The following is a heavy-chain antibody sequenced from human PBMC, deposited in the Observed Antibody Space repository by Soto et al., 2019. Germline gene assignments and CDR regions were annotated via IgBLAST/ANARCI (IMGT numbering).Heavy chain of an antibody. J-gene: IGHJ6*02. Sequence: QVQLQQSGPGLVKPSETLSLTCTVSSGPSSSHNWGWIRQPPGRGLEWIGYIYYTGSTSYNPSLKTRVAISADTSTNHISLTLSSVTAADSAGYYCVRQGIGDPHGLVDVWGQGTTVSVSS. CDR3: VRQGIGDPHGLVDV. CDR2: IYYTGST. D-gene: IGHD3-10*01. V-gene: IGHV4-59*08. CDR1: SGPSSSHN.